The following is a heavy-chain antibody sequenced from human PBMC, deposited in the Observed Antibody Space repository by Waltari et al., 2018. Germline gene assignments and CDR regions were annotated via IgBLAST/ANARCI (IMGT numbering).Heavy chain of an antibody. J-gene: IGHJ4*02. CDR3: ATARRDYGSGSYKGLDY. D-gene: IGHD3-10*01. CDR1: GYTLTDLY. V-gene: IGHV1-24*01. Sequence: QVQLVQSGAEVKKPGASVTVSCKVSGYTLTDLYMHWVRTAPGQGLEWMGGFDPEDGETIYAQKFQGRVTMTEDTSTDTAYMELSSLRSEDTAVYYCATARRDYGSGSYKGLDYWGQGTLVTVSS. CDR2: FDPEDGET.